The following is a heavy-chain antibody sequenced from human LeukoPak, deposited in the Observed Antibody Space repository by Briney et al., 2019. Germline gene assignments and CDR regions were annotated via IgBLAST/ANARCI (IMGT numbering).Heavy chain of an antibody. CDR2: IYYSGST. V-gene: IGHV4-39*01. CDR1: GDSISSSDYY. D-gene: IGHD2-21*01. Sequence: SETLSLTCTVSGDSISSSDYYWGWIRQPPGKGLEWIGSIYYSGSTYYNPSLKSRVTISVDTSKNQFSLKLTSVTAADTAVYYCAGSVDSTLVYYQYMDVWGKGTTVSVSS. CDR3: AGSVDSTLVYYQYMDV. J-gene: IGHJ6*03.